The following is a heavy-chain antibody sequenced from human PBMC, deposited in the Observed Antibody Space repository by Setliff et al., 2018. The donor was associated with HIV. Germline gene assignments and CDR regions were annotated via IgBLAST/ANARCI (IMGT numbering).Heavy chain of an antibody. Sequence: KTSETLSLTCTVSGGSITGHYWSWIRQPPGKGLEWIGYIHYSGSSNYNPSLKSRVSISVDTSKKQVSLKLNSVTAADTAVYYCARGRPDDSVGFGYWGQGTLVTVSS. V-gene: IGHV4-59*11. CDR3: ARGRPDDSVGFGY. J-gene: IGHJ4*02. CDR2: IHYSGSS. CDR1: GGSITGHY. D-gene: IGHD3-22*01.